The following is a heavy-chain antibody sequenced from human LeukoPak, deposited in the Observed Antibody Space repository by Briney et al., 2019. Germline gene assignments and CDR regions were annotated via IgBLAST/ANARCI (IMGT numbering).Heavy chain of an antibody. CDR3: ARVPAMAYYYYYGMDV. D-gene: IGHD5-18*01. CDR2: INHSGST. J-gene: IGHJ6*02. CDR1: GGSFSGYY. Sequence: SETLSLTCAVYGGSFSGYYWSWIRHPPGKGQERIGEINHSGSTNYNPSLKSRVTISVDTSKNQFSLKLSSVTAADTAVYYCARVPAMAYYYYYGMDVWGQGTTVTVSS. V-gene: IGHV4-34*01.